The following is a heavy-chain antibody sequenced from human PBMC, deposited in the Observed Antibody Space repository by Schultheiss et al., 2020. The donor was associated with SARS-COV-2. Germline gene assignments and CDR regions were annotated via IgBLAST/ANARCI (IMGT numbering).Heavy chain of an antibody. CDR1: GFTFSSYS. CDR3: ARGLAYSSSWYGTNWFDP. CDR2: ISSSSSYI. J-gene: IGHJ5*02. V-gene: IGHV3-21*01. D-gene: IGHD6-13*01. Sequence: GESLKISCAASGFTFSSYSMNWVRQAPGKGLEWVSSISSSSSYIYYADSVKGRFTISRDNAKNSLYLQMNSLRAEDTAVYYCARGLAYSSSWYGTNWFDPWGQGTLVTVSS.